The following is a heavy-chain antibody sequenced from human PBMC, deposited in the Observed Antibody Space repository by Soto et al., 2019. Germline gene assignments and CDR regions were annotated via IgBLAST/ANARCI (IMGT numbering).Heavy chain of an antibody. CDR1: GYTFTSYD. Sequence: QVQLVQSGAEVKKPGASVKVSCKASGYTFTSYDISWVRQATGQGLEWMGWMKPNSGNTGFAQKFQGRVTMTRNTAISTAYMELSSLRSEDTAVYYCASELAHYGMDVWGQGTTVTVSS. D-gene: IGHD6-13*01. V-gene: IGHV1-8*01. J-gene: IGHJ6*02. CDR3: ASELAHYGMDV. CDR2: MKPNSGNT.